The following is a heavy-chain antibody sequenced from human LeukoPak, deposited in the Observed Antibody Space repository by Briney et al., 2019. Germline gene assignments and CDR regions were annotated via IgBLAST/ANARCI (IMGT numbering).Heavy chain of an antibody. J-gene: IGHJ4*02. D-gene: IGHD5-18*01. V-gene: IGHV3-30*18. CDR1: GFTFSSHG. CDR3: AKEKLPSGYSFLTDH. CDR2: ISYDGPNK. Sequence: EAGGSLRLSCAASGFTFSSHGMHWVRQAPGKGLEWVAVISYDGPNKYYADSVKGRFTISRDDSKSTLYLQMSSLRAEDTAVYYCAKEKLPSGYSFLTDHWGQGTLVTVSS.